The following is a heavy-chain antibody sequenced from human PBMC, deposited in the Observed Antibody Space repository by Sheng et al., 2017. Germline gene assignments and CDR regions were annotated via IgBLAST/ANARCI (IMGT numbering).Heavy chain of an antibody. J-gene: IGHJ5*02. V-gene: IGHV4-4*07. CDR1: GGSISSYY. Sequence: QVQLQESGPGLVKPSETLSLTCTVSGGSISSYYWSWIRQPAGKGLEWIGRIYTSGNTNYNPSLKSRVTMSVDTSKNQFSLKLSSVTAADTAVYYCARDGARYYDSSGYYLPWFDPWGQGTLVTVSS. CDR3: ARDGARYYDSSGYYLPWFDP. CDR2: IYTSGNT. D-gene: IGHD3-22*01.